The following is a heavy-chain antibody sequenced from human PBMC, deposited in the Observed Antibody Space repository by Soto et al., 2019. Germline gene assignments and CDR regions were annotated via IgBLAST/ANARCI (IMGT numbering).Heavy chain of an antibody. V-gene: IGHV3-33*01. CDR3: HRYYLRRLSKSYYDYAMDV. CDR1: GFHYRRYG. J-gene: IGHJ6*02. D-gene: IGHD3-10*01. Sequence: RGPLTLSCAADGFHYRRYGKRCVRQNRGEVVGWVAVIWNDGSNKYYADSVKGRFTISRDNSKNTLYLQMNSLRAEDTAVYYCHRYYLRRLSKSYYDYAMDVWGQGTTVTVSS. CDR2: IWNDGSNK.